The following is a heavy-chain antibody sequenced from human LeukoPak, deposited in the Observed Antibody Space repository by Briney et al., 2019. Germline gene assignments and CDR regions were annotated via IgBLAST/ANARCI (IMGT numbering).Heavy chain of an antibody. CDR1: GFTFSGHW. Sequence: GGSLRLSCAASGFTFSGHWMSWARQAPGEGLEWVANINQGGSDKYYVDSVKGRFTISRDNANNLLYLQMNSLRGEDTAVYYCTRDRSRAEDDWGQGTLVTVSS. D-gene: IGHD1-14*01. V-gene: IGHV3-7*01. J-gene: IGHJ4*02. CDR2: INQGGSDK. CDR3: TRDRSRAEDD.